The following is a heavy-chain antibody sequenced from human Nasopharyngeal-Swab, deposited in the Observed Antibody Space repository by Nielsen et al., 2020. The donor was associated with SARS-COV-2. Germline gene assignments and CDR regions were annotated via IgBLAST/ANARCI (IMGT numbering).Heavy chain of an antibody. Sequence: GESLKISCAASGFTVSSNYMSWVRQAPGKGLEWVSVIYSGGSKYYADSVKGRFTISRDNSKNTLYLQMNSLRAEDTAVYYCARGPPKTYYFDYWGQGTLVTVSS. CDR3: ARGPPKTYYFDY. CDR1: GFTVSSNY. V-gene: IGHV3-66*02. J-gene: IGHJ4*02. CDR2: IYSGGSK.